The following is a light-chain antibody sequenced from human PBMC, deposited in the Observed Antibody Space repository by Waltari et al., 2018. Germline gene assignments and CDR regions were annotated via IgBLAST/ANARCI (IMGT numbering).Light chain of an antibody. CDR2: EVI. J-gene: IGLJ3*02. CDR3: CSYVGRNIWV. Sequence: QDKAPNLLVYEVIERPSGFSNRFAGSKSGNTASRTISGLQAEDEADYYCCSYVGRNIWVFGGGTKVTVL. V-gene: IGLV2-23*02.